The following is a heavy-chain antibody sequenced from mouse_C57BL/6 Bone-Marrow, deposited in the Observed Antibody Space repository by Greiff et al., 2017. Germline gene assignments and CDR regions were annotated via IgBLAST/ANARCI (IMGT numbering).Heavy chain of an antibody. Sequence: QVQLKQPGAELVMPGASVKLSCKASGYTFTSYWMHWVKQRPGQGLEWIGEIDPSDSYTNYNQKFKGKSTLTVDKSSSTAYMQLSSLTSEDSAVYYCARLDGYYKFAYWGQGTQITVSA. CDR3: ARLDGYYKFAY. V-gene: IGHV1-69*01. D-gene: IGHD2-3*01. CDR1: GYTFTSYW. CDR2: IDPSDSYT. J-gene: IGHJ3*01.